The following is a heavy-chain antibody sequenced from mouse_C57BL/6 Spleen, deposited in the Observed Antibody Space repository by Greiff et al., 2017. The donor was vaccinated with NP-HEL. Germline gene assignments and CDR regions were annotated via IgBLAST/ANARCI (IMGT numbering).Heavy chain of an antibody. Sequence: VQLQQSGSELRSPGSSVKLSCKDFDSEVFPIAYMSWVRQKPGHGFEWIGGILPSIGRTIYGEKFEDKATLDADTLSNTAYLELNSLTSEDSAIDYCARGVGNYDYAMDYWGQGTSVTVSS. CDR2: ILPSIGRT. CDR1: DSEVFPIAY. V-gene: IGHV15-2*01. CDR3: ARGVGNYDYAMDY. D-gene: IGHD2-1*01. J-gene: IGHJ4*01.